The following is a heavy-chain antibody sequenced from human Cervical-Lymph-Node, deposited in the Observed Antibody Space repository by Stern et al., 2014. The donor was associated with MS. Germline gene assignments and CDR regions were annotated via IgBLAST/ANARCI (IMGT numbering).Heavy chain of an antibody. J-gene: IGHJ4*02. CDR3: ARSDRLWGSFDY. CDR1: GASISTVGYY. CDR2: ISSIGSA. D-gene: IGHD3-16*01. Sequence: VQLVESGPGLVKPSQTLALTCTVSGASISTVGYYLSWLRQHPGKGLEWIAYISSIGSAYYNPSPKSRVSISADTSKNQFSLNLTSVTAADTALYYCARSDRLWGSFDYWGQGTLVAVSS. V-gene: IGHV4-31*03.